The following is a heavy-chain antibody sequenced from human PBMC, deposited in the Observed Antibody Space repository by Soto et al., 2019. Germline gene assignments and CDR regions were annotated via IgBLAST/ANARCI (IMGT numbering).Heavy chain of an antibody. CDR2: IYYSGST. CDR3: ARGKRRYFGWLPNYGMDV. CDR1: GGSISSGDYY. J-gene: IGHJ6*02. Sequence: QVQLQESGPGLVKPSQTLSLTCTVSGGSISSGDYYWSWIRQPPGKGLEWIGYIYYSGSTYYNPSLKSRVTISVDTSKNQFSLKLSSVTAADTAVYYCARGKRRYFGWLPNYGMDVWGQGTTVTVSS. D-gene: IGHD3-9*01. V-gene: IGHV4-30-4*01.